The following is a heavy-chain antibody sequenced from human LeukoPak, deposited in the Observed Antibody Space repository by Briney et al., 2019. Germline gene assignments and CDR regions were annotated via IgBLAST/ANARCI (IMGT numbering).Heavy chain of an antibody. CDR2: ISSSGSTI. Sequence: GGSLRLSCAASGFTFSDYYMSWIRQAPGKGLEWVSYISSSGSTIYYADSVKGRFTISRDNAKNSLYLQMNSLRAENTAVYYCATDHIRWNGDSYGYGPDYWGQGTLVTVSS. CDR3: ATDHIRWNGDSYGYGPDY. CDR1: GFTFSDYY. D-gene: IGHD5-18*01. J-gene: IGHJ4*02. V-gene: IGHV3-11*01.